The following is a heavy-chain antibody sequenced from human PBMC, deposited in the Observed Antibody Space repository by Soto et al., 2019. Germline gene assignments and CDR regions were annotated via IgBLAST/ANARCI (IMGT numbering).Heavy chain of an antibody. CDR2: ISGSGGST. CDR1: GFTFSSYA. J-gene: IGHJ5*02. D-gene: IGHD3-9*01. V-gene: IGHV3-23*01. Sequence: GRSLRLSCAASGFTFSSYAMSWVRQAPGKGLEWVSAISGSGGSTYYADSVKGRFTISRDNSKNTLYLQMNSLRAEDTAVYYCAKDRNDILTGSPTCFVPWCQGTLVTVST. CDR3: AKDRNDILTGSPTCFVP.